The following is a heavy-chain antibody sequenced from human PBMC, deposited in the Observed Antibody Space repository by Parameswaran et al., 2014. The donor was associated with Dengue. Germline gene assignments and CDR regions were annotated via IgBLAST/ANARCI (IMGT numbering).Heavy chain of an antibody. CDR3: ARSRGRFWNARL. V-gene: IGHV1-8*01. Sequence: WVRQAPGQGLEWMGWMNPNSGNTGYAQKFQGRVTMTRNTSISTAYMELSSLRSEDTAVYYCARSRGRFWNARLWGQGTLVTVSS. D-gene: IGHD1-1*01. J-gene: IGHJ4*02. CDR2: MNPNSGNT.